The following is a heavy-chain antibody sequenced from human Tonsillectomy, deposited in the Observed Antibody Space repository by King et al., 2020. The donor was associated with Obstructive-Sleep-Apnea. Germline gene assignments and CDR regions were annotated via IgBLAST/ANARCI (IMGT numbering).Heavy chain of an antibody. J-gene: IGHJ5*02. CDR2: IYYSGST. D-gene: IGHD3-22*01. CDR3: ARGWYYFDSSASSPNWFDP. Sequence: QLQESGPGLVKPSQTLSLTCIVSGDSISSGGYYWSWIRQHPGKGLEWIGYIYYSGSTYYNPSLKSRVTISVDTSENHFSLKLSSVTAADTAVYYCARGWYYFDSSASSPNWFDPWGQGTLVTVSS. V-gene: IGHV4-31*03. CDR1: GDSISSGGYY.